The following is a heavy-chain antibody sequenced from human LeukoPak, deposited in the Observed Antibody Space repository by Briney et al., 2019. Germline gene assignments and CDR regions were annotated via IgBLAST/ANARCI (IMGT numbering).Heavy chain of an antibody. J-gene: IGHJ3*02. CDR2: IYYTGRT. D-gene: IGHD3-10*01. CDR1: GVSINTYY. CDR3: AKKTSGRDHAFDI. V-gene: IGHV4-59*01. Sequence: KPSETLSLTCSVSGVSINTYYWSWIRQPPGQGLEWIGYIYYTGRTNYNPYRRSRVTMSLDTSKNRFSLKLNSVTAADTAVYYCAKKTSGRDHAFDIWGQWTMVTVSS.